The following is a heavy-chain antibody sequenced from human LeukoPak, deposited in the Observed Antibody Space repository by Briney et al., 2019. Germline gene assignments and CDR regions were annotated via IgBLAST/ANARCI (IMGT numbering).Heavy chain of an antibody. CDR3: ARALVGATTDY. J-gene: IGHJ4*02. CDR1: GGSFSGYY. D-gene: IGHD1-26*01. V-gene: IGHV4-34*01. CDR2: INHSGST. Sequence: SETLSLTCAVYGGSFSGYYWSWIRQPPGKGLEWIGEINHSGSTNYNPFLKSRVTISVDTSKNQFSLKLSSATAADTAVYYCARALVGATTDYWGQGTLVTVSS.